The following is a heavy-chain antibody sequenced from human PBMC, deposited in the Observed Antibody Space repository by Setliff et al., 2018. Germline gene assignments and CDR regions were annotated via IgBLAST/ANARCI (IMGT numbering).Heavy chain of an antibody. D-gene: IGHD2-15*01. V-gene: IGHV4-34*01. J-gene: IGHJ6*04. CDR3: ARTRYGLGGRPY. CDR1: GGSFINYY. Sequence: SETLSLTCAVYGGSFINYYWTWIRQPPGKGLEWIGEISHSGSTNYNPSLKSRVTMSVDTSKNQFSLKLSSVTAADTAVYYCARTRYGLGGRPYWGKGTTVTVSS. CDR2: ISHSGST.